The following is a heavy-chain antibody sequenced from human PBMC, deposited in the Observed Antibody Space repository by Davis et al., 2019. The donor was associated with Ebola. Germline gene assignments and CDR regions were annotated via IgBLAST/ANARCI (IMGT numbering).Heavy chain of an antibody. CDR3: ARSSSGDYVSSYYYAMDV. CDR2: IYLGDTT. CDR1: GFSVTDNY. J-gene: IGHJ6*02. Sequence: GESLKISCAASGFSVTDNYMNWVRQAPGKGLEWVSIIYLGDTTKYAESVRGRFTVSRDSAKNSVYLQMNSLRDEDTAIYYCARSSSGDYVSSYYYAMDVWGQGTTVTVSS. V-gene: IGHV3-53*01. D-gene: IGHD4-17*01.